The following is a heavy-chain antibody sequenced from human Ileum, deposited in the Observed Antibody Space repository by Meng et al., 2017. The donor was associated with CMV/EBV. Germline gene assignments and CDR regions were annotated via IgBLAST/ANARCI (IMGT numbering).Heavy chain of an antibody. CDR2: ISAYNGNT. D-gene: IGHD3-22*01. V-gene: IGHV1-18*01. CDR3: ASATALGLLTYFDY. Sequence: ASLKVFCKASGYTFTSYDINWVRQAPGQGLEWMGWISAYNGNTNYALKLQGRVTMTTDTSTSTAYMELRSLRSDDTAVYYFASATALGLLTYFDYWGQGTLVTVSS. J-gene: IGHJ4*02. CDR1: GYTFTSYD.